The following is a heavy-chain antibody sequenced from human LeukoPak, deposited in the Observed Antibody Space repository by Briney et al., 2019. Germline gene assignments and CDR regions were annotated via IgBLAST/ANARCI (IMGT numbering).Heavy chain of an antibody. V-gene: IGHV3-9*01. J-gene: IGHJ4*02. CDR3: AKDIGAQLWFGELFRSNYFDY. D-gene: IGHD3-10*01. Sequence: GGSLRLSCAASGFTFDDYAMHWVRQAPGQGLEWVSAINWNSDDIHYADSVKGRSTISRDNAKNSLYLQMNSLRAEDTAFYYCAKDIGAQLWFGELFRSNYFDYWGQGTLVTVSS. CDR2: INWNSDDI. CDR1: GFTFDDYA.